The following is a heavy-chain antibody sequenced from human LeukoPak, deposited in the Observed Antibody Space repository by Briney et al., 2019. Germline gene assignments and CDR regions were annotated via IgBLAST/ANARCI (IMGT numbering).Heavy chain of an antibody. CDR2: ISSSGSTI. CDR1: GFTFSDYY. J-gene: IGHJ4*02. Sequence: GGSLRLSCEVSGFTFSDYYMSWIRQAPGMGLEWLSYISSSGSTIYYADSVKGRFTISRDSANNSLYLQMNGLRAEDTAVYFCARKTYGSEFYVDYWGQGALVTVSS. CDR3: ARKTYGSEFYVDY. V-gene: IGHV3-11*01. D-gene: IGHD3-10*01.